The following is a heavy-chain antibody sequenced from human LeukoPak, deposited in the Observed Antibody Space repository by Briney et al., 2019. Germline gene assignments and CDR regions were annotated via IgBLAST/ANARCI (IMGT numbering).Heavy chain of an antibody. J-gene: IGHJ5*02. CDR3: ARGRVNYGSGSYYNRGFDP. V-gene: IGHV4-34*01. Sequence: SETLSLTCAVYGGSFSGYYWSWIRQPPGKGLEWIGEINHSGSTNYNPSLKSRVTISVDTSKNQFSLKLSSVTAADTAVYYCARGRVNYGSGSYYNRGFDPWGQGTLVTVSS. CDR2: INHSGST. CDR1: GGSFSGYY. D-gene: IGHD3-10*01.